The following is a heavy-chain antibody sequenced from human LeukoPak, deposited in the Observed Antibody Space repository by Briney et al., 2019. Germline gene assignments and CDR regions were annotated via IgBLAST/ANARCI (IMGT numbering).Heavy chain of an antibody. Sequence: GGSLRLSCAASAFTFSSDWMSWVRQAPGKGLELVANIKQDGSEKYYGDSVKGRFTISRDNAKNSLYLQMNGLRAEDTAMYYCARHLGYCNSASCYTRLDPWGQGTLVTVSS. D-gene: IGHD2-2*02. CDR2: IKQDGSEK. J-gene: IGHJ5*02. CDR1: AFTFSSDW. CDR3: ARHLGYCNSASCYTRLDP. V-gene: IGHV3-7*01.